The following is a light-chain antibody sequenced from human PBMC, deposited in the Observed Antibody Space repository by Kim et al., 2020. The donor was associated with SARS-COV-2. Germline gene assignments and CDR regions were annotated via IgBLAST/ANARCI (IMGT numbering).Light chain of an antibody. J-gene: IGLJ2*01. V-gene: IGLV1-40*01. CDR1: SSNIGAGYG. CDR2: DTT. CDR3: QSFDNSLTSVV. Sequence: QSVLTQPPSVSGAPGQRVTFSCAGSSSNIGAGYGVHWYQQIPGTAPKLLITDTTNRPSGVPDRFSGSISGTSASLVITGLQVDDEADYYCQSFDNSLTSVVFGGGTKVTVL.